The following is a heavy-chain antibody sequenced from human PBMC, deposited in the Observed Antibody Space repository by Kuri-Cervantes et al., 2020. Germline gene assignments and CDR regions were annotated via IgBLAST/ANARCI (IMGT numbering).Heavy chain of an antibody. CDR3: ARYVYGVTTQFDY. D-gene: IGHD4-17*01. CDR2: ISSSGITT. Sequence: LSLTCAASGFTFSSYGINWVRQAPGKGLEWVSYISSSGITTYYADSVKGRFSISRDNAKNSLYLQMNSLRAEDTAVYYCARYVYGVTTQFDYWGQGTLVTVSS. J-gene: IGHJ4*02. CDR1: GFTFSSYG. V-gene: IGHV3-48*03.